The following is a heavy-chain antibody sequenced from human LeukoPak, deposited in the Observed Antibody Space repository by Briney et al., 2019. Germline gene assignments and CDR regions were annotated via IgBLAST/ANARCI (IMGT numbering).Heavy chain of an antibody. CDR2: ISSSSSYT. J-gene: IGHJ4*02. Sequence: PAGSLRLSCAASGFTLSDYYMSWIRQAPGKGLEWVSYISSSSSYTDYADSVKGRFTISRDNAKGSLDLQMNSLRAEDTAVYYCARDYYAWGGNDYWGQGTLVT. CDR3: ARDYYAWGGNDY. D-gene: IGHD3-10*01. CDR1: GFTLSDYY. V-gene: IGHV3-11*05.